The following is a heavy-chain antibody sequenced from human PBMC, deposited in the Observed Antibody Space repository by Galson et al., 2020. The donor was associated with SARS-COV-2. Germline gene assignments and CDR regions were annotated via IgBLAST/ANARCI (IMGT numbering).Heavy chain of an antibody. J-gene: IGHJ4*02. Sequence: GESLKISCAASGFTFSNYAMSWVRQAPGKGLEWVSGISDSGGSTYYADSVKGRFTISRDNSKNTLYLQMNSLRAEDTAVYYCAKATRTSWATFDYWGQGTLVTVSS. D-gene: IGHD7-27*01. V-gene: IGHV3-23*01. CDR1: GFTFSNYA. CDR2: ISDSGGST. CDR3: AKATRTSWATFDY.